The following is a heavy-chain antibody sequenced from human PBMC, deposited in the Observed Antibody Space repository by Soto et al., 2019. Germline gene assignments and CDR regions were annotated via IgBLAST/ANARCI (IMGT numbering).Heavy chain of an antibody. J-gene: IGHJ3*02. Sequence: VGSLRLSCAASGFTFSDYYMSWIRHAPGKGLEWVSYISSSGSTIYYADSVKGRFTISRDNAKNSLYLQMNSLRAEDTAVYYCARGNYYDSSGYHRGDGAFDIWGQGTMGNVS. D-gene: IGHD3-22*01. CDR1: GFTFSDYY. CDR2: ISSSGSTI. CDR3: ARGNYYDSSGYHRGDGAFDI. V-gene: IGHV3-11*01.